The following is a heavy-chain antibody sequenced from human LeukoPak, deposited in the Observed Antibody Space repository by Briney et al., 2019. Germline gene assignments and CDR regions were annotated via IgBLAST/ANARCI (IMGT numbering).Heavy chain of an antibody. D-gene: IGHD3-22*01. V-gene: IGHV4-59*01. CDR3: ARGRLFGSGYYFGY. J-gene: IGHJ4*02. Sequence: SETLSLTCTVSGGSISSYYWSWIRQPPGKGLEWIGYIYYSGSTNYNPSLKSRVTISVDTSKNQFSLKLNSVTAADTAVYYCARGRLFGSGYYFGYWGQGTLVTVSS. CDR1: GGSISSYY. CDR2: IYYSGST.